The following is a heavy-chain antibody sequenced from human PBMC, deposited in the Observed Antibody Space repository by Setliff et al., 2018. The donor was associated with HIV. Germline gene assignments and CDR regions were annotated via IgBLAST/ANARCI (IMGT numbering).Heavy chain of an antibody. V-gene: IGHV4-38-2*01. Sequence: PSETLSLTCAVSGYSIRSGYYWGWIRQPPGKGLEWIGSIYHSGSTYYNPSHKSRVSISVDTSKNQFSLKLSSVTAADTAVYYCARHESGRSSSWSNFDYWGQGTLVTVSS. CDR3: ARHESGRSSSWSNFDY. CDR2: IYHSGST. J-gene: IGHJ4*02. CDR1: GYSIRSGYY. D-gene: IGHD6-13*01.